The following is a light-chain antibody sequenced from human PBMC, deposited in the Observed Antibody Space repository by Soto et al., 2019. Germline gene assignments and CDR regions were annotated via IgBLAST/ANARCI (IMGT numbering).Light chain of an antibody. CDR3: MQGTHWPLT. Sequence: DVVMTQSPLSLPVTLGQPASISCRSSQSLVHRSGDTLLTWFHQRPGQAPRRLIYKVSRRDAGVPDRFSGSGSGTDFTPKISRVEAEDVGVYYCMQGTHWPLTFGQGTKVDIK. CDR2: KVS. V-gene: IGKV2-30*02. CDR1: QSLVHRSGDTL. J-gene: IGKJ1*01.